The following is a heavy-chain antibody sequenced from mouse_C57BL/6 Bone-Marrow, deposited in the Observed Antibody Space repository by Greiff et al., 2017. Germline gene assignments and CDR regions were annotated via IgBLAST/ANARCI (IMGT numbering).Heavy chain of an antibody. J-gene: IGHJ4*01. CDR1: GYTFTSYW. Sequence: VQLQQPGAELVKPGASVKLSCKASGYTFTSYWMQWVKQRPGQGLEWIGEIDSSDSYTNYNQKFKGKATLTVDTSSSTAYMQLSSLTSEDSAFYYCARDYYYYAMDYWSQGTSVTVSS. D-gene: IGHD2-13*01. V-gene: IGHV1-50*01. CDR3: ARDYYYYAMDY. CDR2: IDSSDSYT.